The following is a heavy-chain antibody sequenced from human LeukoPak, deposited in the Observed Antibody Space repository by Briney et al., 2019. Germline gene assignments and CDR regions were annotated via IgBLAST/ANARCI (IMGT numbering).Heavy chain of an antibody. CDR2: ISSSSTYI. CDR3: AREVSDAAYRPLDY. V-gene: IGHV3-21*06. J-gene: IGHJ4*02. D-gene: IGHD1-14*01. CDR1: GFIFSSYN. Sequence: NPGGSLRLSCAASGFIFSSYNINWVRQAPGKGLEWVSSISSSSTYIYYADSVKGRFTISRDNAKNSLYLQLSSLRAEDTAVYYCAREVSDAAYRPLDYWSQGTLVTVSS.